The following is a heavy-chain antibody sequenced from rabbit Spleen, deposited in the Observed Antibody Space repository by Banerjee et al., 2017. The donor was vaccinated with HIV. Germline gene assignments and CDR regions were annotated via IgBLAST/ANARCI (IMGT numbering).Heavy chain of an antibody. CDR1: GFSFTSGYD. J-gene: IGHJ4*01. CDR3: ARDGAGGSYFAL. CDR2: IYAGSGGDT. D-gene: IGHD8-1*01. V-gene: IGHV1S40*01. Sequence: QSLEESGGGLVQPGASLTLTCTASGFSFTSGYDMCWVRQATGKGLEWIGCIYAGSGGDTYYANWAKGRFTISKASSTTVTLQMTSLTAADTATYFCARDGAGGSYFALWGPGTLVTFS.